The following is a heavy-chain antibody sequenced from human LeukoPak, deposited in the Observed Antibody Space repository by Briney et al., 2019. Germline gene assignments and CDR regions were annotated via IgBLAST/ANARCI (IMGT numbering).Heavy chain of an antibody. Sequence: GRSLRLSCAASGFTFDDYAMHWVRQAPGKGLEWVSGISWNSGSIGYADSVKGRFTISRDNAKNSLYLQMNSLRAEDMALYYCAKDGGSSGWYLDYWGQGTLVTVSS. CDR1: GFTFDDYA. J-gene: IGHJ4*02. V-gene: IGHV3-9*03. CDR3: AKDGGSSGWYLDY. D-gene: IGHD6-19*01. CDR2: ISWNSGSI.